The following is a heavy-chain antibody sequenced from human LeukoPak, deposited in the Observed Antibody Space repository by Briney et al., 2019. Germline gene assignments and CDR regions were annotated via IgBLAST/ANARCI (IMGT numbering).Heavy chain of an antibody. CDR3: ATQGTGTTGNYYYYGMDV. CDR1: GYTFTSYG. CDR2: ISAYNGNT. V-gene: IGHV1-18*01. D-gene: IGHD1-7*01. J-gene: IGHJ6*02. Sequence: ASVKVSCKASGYTFTSYGISWVRQAPGQGLEWMGWISAYNGNTNYAQKLQGRVTMTTDTSTSTAYMELSSLRSEDTAVYYCATQGTGTTGNYYYYGMDVWGQGTTVTVSS.